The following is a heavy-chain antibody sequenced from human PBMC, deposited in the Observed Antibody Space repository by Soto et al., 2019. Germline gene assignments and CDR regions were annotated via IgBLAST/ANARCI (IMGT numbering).Heavy chain of an antibody. Sequence: ASVKVSCKASGYTFTSYYMLWVRQAPGQGLEWMGIINPSGGSTSYAQKFQGRVTMTRDTSTSTVYMELSSLRSEDTAVYYCAIDVDTARGYYYYGMDVWGQGTTVTVSS. CDR2: INPSGGST. CDR1: GYTFTSYY. D-gene: IGHD5-18*01. J-gene: IGHJ6*02. CDR3: AIDVDTARGYYYYGMDV. V-gene: IGHV1-46*01.